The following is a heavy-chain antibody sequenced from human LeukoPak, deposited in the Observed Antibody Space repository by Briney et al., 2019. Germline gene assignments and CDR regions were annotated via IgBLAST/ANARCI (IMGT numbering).Heavy chain of an antibody. CDR1: GFTFSSYA. V-gene: IGHV3-23*01. Sequence: PGGSLRLSCAASGFTFSSYAMGWVRQAPGKGLEWVSAISGSGGSTYYADSVKGRFTISRDNSKNTLYLQMNSLRAEDTAVYYCAKDIVVVPAAMEDYWGQGTLVTVSS. J-gene: IGHJ4*02. D-gene: IGHD2-2*01. CDR2: ISGSGGST. CDR3: AKDIVVVPAAMEDY.